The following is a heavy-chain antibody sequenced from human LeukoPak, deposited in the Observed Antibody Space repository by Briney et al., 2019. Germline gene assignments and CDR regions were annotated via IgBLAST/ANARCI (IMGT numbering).Heavy chain of an antibody. Sequence: QTGGSLRLSCAASGFTVSSSYMSWVRQAPGKGLEWVSVIYSGGSAYYADSVKGRFTISRDNSRNMVYLQMNSLRAEDTAVYYCARAYDYGTNWYDPWGQGTLVTVSS. CDR1: GFTVSSSY. J-gene: IGHJ5*02. V-gene: IGHV3-53*01. CDR3: ARAYDYGTNWYDP. D-gene: IGHD4-17*01. CDR2: IYSGGSA.